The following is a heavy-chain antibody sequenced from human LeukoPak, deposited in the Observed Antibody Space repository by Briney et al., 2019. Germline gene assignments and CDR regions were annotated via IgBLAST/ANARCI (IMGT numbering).Heavy chain of an antibody. J-gene: IGHJ6*03. V-gene: IGHV3-73*01. CDR1: GFTFSSYE. Sequence: GGSLRLSCAASGFTFSSYEMNWVRQASGKGLEWVGRIRSKANSYATAYAVSVKGRFTISRDDSKNTAYLQMNSLKTEDTAVYYCTRLSDDYGDYSLYYYYMDVWGKGTTVTVSS. CDR3: TRLSDDYGDYSLYYYYMDV. D-gene: IGHD4-17*01. CDR2: IRSKANSYAT.